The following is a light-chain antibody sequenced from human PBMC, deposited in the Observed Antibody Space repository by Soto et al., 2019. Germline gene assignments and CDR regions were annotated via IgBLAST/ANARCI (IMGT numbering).Light chain of an antibody. V-gene: IGLV2-14*01. CDR3: ASYTSADTRV. CDR2: EVT. CDR1: SSDIGGHDY. J-gene: IGLJ3*02. Sequence: QSALTQPASVSGSPGQSITISCTGTSSDIGGHDYVFWYQQYPGKAPKLLISEVTNRPSGVSRRFSGSKSGATASLTITGLLAEDEADYYCASYTSADTRVFGGGAKVTVL.